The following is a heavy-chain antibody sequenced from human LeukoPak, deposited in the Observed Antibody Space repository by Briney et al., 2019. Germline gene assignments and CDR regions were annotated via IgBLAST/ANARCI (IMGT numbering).Heavy chain of an antibody. D-gene: IGHD5-18*01. CDR2: IYYSGST. CDR1: GGSISSGDYY. Sequence: PSETLSLTCTVSGGSISSGDYYWSWIRQHPGKGLEWIGYIYYSGSTYYNPSLKSRVTISVDTSKNQFSLKLSSVTAADTAVYYCASASGYSYGYEWLAGYFQHWGQGTLVTVSS. CDR3: ASASGYSYGYEWLAGYFQH. V-gene: IGHV4-31*02. J-gene: IGHJ1*01.